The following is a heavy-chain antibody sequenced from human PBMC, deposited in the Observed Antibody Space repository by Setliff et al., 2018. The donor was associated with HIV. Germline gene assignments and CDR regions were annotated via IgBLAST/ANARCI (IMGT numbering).Heavy chain of an antibody. CDR3: ARETSSSWFDY. Sequence: PSETLSLTCSVSGDSISSGSYYWSWIRLPAGKGLEWIGQIHTSGRTSYNPSLKSRVTMSLDTSKNQYSLKVNSVTAADTAVYYCARETSSSWFDYWGQGSLVTVSS. V-gene: IGHV4-61*09. CDR1: GDSISSGSYY. J-gene: IGHJ4*02. CDR2: IHTSGRT. D-gene: IGHD6-13*01.